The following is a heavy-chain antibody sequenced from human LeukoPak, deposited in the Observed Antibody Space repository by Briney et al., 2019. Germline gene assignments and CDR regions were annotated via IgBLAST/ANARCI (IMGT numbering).Heavy chain of an antibody. V-gene: IGHV3-33*01. CDR1: GFTFTSYG. Sequence: GGSLRLSCAASGFTFTSYGFHWVRQAPGKALEWVADIWYDGSKKYYADSVKGRFTISRDNSKNTLYLQVNSLRAEDTAVYYCARDCGGDCSSALDIWGQGTMVTVSS. CDR3: ARDCGGDCSSALDI. D-gene: IGHD2-21*02. CDR2: IWYDGSKK. J-gene: IGHJ3*02.